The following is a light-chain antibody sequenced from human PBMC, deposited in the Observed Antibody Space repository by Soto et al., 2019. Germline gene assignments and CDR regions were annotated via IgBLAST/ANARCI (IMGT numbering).Light chain of an antibody. J-gene: IGKJ3*01. CDR2: GAS. V-gene: IGKV1-33*01. Sequence: DIPMPQSPSSLSASVGARVSITCQASEDIRTSLSWFQHKPGRAPKLLIYGASYLETGVPSRFRGSGSGTDFTLTISSLQPEDIATYYCQHYNNLPPFTFGPGTIVDIK. CDR1: EDIRTS. CDR3: QHYNNLPPFT.